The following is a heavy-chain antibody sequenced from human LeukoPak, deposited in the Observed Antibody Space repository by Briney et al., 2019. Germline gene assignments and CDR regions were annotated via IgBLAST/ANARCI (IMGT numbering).Heavy chain of an antibody. CDR1: GFTFSSYG. D-gene: IGHD1-26*01. Sequence: GGSLRLSCAASGFTFSSYGMHWVRQAPGKGLEWVAVIWYDGSNKYYADSVKGRFTISRDNSKNTLYLQMNSLRAEDTAVYYCARDQHAKWEPPGPLDYWGQGTLVTVSS. V-gene: IGHV3-33*01. CDR3: ARDQHAKWEPPGPLDY. CDR2: IWYDGSNK. J-gene: IGHJ4*02.